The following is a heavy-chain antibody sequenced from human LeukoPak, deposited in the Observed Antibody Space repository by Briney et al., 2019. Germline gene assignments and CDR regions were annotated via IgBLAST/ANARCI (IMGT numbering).Heavy chain of an antibody. J-gene: IGHJ4*02. D-gene: IGHD3-22*01. CDR3: ARETYSYDSSGNSPFDY. V-gene: IGHV3-48*03. CDR1: GFIFNNYE. CDR2: ISSSGNTI. Sequence: GGSLRLSCAAFGFIFNNYELNWVRQAPGKGLEWVSNISSSGNTIYYADSVKGRFIISRDNAKNSLHLQMNSLRAEDTAVYYCARETYSYDSSGNSPFDYWGQGTLVTVSS.